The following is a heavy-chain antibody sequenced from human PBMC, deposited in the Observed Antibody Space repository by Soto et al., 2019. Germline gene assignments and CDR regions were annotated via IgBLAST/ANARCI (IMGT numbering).Heavy chain of an antibody. CDR2: IYWDNDK. Sequence: ESGPTLVKPTQTLTLTCTFSGFSLTTSGVGVAWIRQPPGKALEWLPLIYWDNDKRYSPSLKSGLTITKDTSKTQVVLTMHNIDPGDTATYYCAHRPSYCASSCVAFDSWGQGTMVTVSS. CDR1: GFSLTTSGVG. V-gene: IGHV2-5*02. CDR3: AHRPSYCASSCVAFDS. J-gene: IGHJ3*02. D-gene: IGHD3-22*01.